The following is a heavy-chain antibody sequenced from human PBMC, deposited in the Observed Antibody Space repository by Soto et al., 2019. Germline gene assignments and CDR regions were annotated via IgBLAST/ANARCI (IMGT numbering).Heavy chain of an antibody. CDR2: ISYDGNNK. J-gene: IGHJ6*02. Sequence: GGCLRLSCAASGFTFSSYAMHWVRQAPGKGLEWVAVISYDGNNKYYADSVKGRFTISRDNSKNTLYLQMNSLRAEDTAVYYCARDFLGDFWSGYYYYYYGMDVWGQGTTVTVSS. V-gene: IGHV3-30-3*01. CDR1: GFTFSSYA. D-gene: IGHD3-3*01. CDR3: ARDFLGDFWSGYYYYYYGMDV.